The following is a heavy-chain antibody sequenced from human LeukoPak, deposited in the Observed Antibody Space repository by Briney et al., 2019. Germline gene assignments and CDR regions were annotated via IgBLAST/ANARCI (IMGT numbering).Heavy chain of an antibody. D-gene: IGHD5-12*01. CDR2: ISSSSSYI. V-gene: IGHV3-21*01. CDR1: GFTFSSYS. J-gene: IGHJ4*02. CDR3: ARDSEWLPDDF. Sequence: GGSLRLSCAASGFTFSSYSMNWVRQAPGKGLEWVSSISSSSSYIYYADSVKGRFTISRDNAKNSLYLQMNSLRAEDTAVYYCARDSEWLPDDFWGQGTLVTVSS.